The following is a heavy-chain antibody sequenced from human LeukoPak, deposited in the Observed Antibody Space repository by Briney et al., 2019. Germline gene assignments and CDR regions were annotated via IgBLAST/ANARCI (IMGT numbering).Heavy chain of an antibody. D-gene: IGHD4-11*01. CDR1: GFTFSSYA. CDR3: ARDSPYSDYLIGGAFNI. V-gene: IGHV3-53*01. CDR2: IYSDGTT. Sequence: PGGSLRLSCAASGFTFSSYAMHWVRQAPGKGLEWVSVIYSDGTTYYADSVKGRFTISRDNSKNTLYLQMNSLGAEDTAVYYCARDSPYSDYLIGGAFNIWGQGTMVTVSS. J-gene: IGHJ3*02.